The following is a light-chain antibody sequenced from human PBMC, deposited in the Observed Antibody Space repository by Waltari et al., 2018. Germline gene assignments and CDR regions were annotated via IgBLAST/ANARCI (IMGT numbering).Light chain of an antibody. CDR2: DAS. J-gene: IGKJ4*01. V-gene: IGKV3-11*01. CDR3: LERSSWPPT. CDR1: QSVGRS. Sequence: IALTQSPVTLSLSPEDRATLSCRASQSVGRSLSWYQQKPGQPPRLPIYDASTRATGIPARISGSGSGTDFTLTIGSLEPEDFAVYFCLERSSWPPTFGGGTTVDIK.